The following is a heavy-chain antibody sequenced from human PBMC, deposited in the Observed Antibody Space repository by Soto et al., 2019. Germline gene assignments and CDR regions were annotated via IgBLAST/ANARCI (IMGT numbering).Heavy chain of an antibody. CDR3: ARGLGIAAARKKSSFDY. V-gene: IGHV4-39*07. D-gene: IGHD6-13*01. Sequence: SETLSLTCSVSGGSINNTNYYWSWIRQPPGKGLEWIGEINHSGSTNYNPSLKSRVTISVDTSKNQFSLKLSSVTAADTAVYYCARGLGIAAARKKSSFDYWGQGTLVTVSS. J-gene: IGHJ4*02. CDR2: INHSGST. CDR1: GGSINNTNYY.